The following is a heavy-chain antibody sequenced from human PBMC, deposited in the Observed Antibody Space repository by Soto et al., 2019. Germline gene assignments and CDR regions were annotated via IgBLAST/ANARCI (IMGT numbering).Heavy chain of an antibody. CDR3: TRIYCSSTSCYRGFDP. V-gene: IGHV3-49*03. CDR1: GFTFGDYA. J-gene: IGHJ5*02. D-gene: IGHD2-2*01. CDR2: IRSKAYGGTT. Sequence: SLRLSCTASGFTFGDYAMSWFRQAPGKGLEWVGFIRSKAYGGTTEYAASVKGRFTISRDDSKSIAYLQMNSLKTEDTAVYYCTRIYCSSTSCYRGFDPWGQGTLVTVSS.